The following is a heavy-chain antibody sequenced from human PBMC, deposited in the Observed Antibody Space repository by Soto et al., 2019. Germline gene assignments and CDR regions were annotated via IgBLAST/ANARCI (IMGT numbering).Heavy chain of an antibody. Sequence: PGGSLRLSCAASGFTFSNAWISWVRQAPGKGLEWVGRIKSKTDGGTTDYAAPVKGRFTISRDDSKNTLYLQMNSLKTEDTAVYDFAKYTRITIFGGFMIFHEYFQHLGQSTLVTLCS. D-gene: IGHD3-3*01. CDR1: GFTFSNAW. J-gene: IGHJ1*01. V-gene: IGHV3-15*01. CDR3: AKYTRITIFGGFMIFHEYFQH. CDR2: IKSKTDGGTT.